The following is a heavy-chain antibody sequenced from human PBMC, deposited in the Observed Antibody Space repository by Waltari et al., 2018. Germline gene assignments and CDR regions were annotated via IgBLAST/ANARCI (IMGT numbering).Heavy chain of an antibody. CDR1: GFRFSNYW. CDR3: ARLAPRTYRSPVPGRHYYYGMDV. D-gene: IGHD3-10*01. J-gene: IGHJ6*02. CDR2: ISNDETTL. Sequence: EEQLLESGGGLVQPGDSLRRSCAASGFRFSNYWMNWVRQAPGQGLVWVARISNDETTLTYADSVKGRFTISRDNAKNTVYLQMKRLRADDTAVYYCARLAPRTYRSPVPGRHYYYGMDVWGQGTTVTVSS. V-gene: IGHV3-74*03.